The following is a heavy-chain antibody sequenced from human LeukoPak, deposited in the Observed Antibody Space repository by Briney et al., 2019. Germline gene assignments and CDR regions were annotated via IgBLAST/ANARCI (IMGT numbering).Heavy chain of an antibody. J-gene: IGHJ4*02. D-gene: IGHD5-12*01. V-gene: IGHV3-21*01. CDR3: ARDKGRGLRYFDY. Sequence: GGSLRLSCAASGFSFSSCSMNWVRQAPGKGLEWVSSISSSSSYIYYADSVKGRFTISRDNAKNSLYLQMNSLRAEDTAVYYCARDKGRGLRYFDYWGQGTLVTVSS. CDR1: GFSFSSCS. CDR2: ISSSSSYI.